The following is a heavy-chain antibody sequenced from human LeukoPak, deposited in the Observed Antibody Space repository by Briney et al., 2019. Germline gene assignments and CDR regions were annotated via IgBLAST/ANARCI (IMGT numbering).Heavy chain of an antibody. J-gene: IGHJ4*02. CDR1: GXTFSTYS. CDR2: ITRSSSAI. V-gene: IGHV3-48*02. CDR3: ARESSIDY. Sequence: GGSLRLSCAASGXTFSTYSMNWVRQAPGKGLEWVSYITRSSSAIYYADSVKGRFTISRDNAKNSLYLQMNNLRDEDTAVYYCARESSIDYWGQGTLVTVSS.